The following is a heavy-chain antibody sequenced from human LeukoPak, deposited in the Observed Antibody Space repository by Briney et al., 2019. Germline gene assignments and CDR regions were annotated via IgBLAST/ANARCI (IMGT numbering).Heavy chain of an antibody. CDR3: ARYYYDSSGYGNYWYFDL. D-gene: IGHD3-22*01. J-gene: IGHJ2*01. CDR2: MNPNSGNT. Sequence: ASVKVSCKASGYTFTSYDINWVRQATGQGLEWMGWMNPNSGNTGYAQKFQGRVTMTRNTSISTAYLELSSLRSEDTAVYYCARYYYDSSGYGNYWYFDLWGRGTLVTVSS. V-gene: IGHV1-8*01. CDR1: GYTFTSYD.